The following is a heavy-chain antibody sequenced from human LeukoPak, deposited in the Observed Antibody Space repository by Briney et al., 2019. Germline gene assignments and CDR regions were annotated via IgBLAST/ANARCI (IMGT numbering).Heavy chain of an antibody. CDR2: IWNSGST. V-gene: IGHV4-61*01. CDR3: AREAAYYNSGSRPIDS. J-gene: IGHJ4*02. Sequence: PSETLCLTCSVSGGSVSIGTYYWSWIRQPPGKGLEWIGYIWNSGSTKYNPSLKSRVTISVDTSKNQFSLKLSSVTAADTAVYYCAREAAYYNSGSRPIDSWGQGTLVTVSS. D-gene: IGHD3-10*01. CDR1: GGSVSIGTYY.